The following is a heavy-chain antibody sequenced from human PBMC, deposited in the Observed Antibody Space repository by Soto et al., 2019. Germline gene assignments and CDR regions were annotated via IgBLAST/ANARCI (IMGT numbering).Heavy chain of an antibody. CDR1: GFTFSSYG. D-gene: IGHD3-22*01. CDR2: ISGSGGST. J-gene: IGHJ4*02. V-gene: IGHV3-23*01. CDR3: ANVVAHGY. Sequence: EVQLLESGGGLVQPGGSLRLSCAASGFTFSSYGMSWVRQAPGKGLEWVSTISGSGGSTYYSDSVKGRFTISRDNAKNTMYLQMNSLRAEDTAVDYCANVVAHGYWGQGALVTVS.